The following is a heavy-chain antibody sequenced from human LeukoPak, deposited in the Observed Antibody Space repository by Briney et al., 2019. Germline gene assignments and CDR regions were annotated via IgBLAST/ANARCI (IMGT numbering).Heavy chain of an antibody. CDR2: IYDSGST. V-gene: IGHV4-39*01. CDR1: GGSIRSSYYY. D-gene: IGHD6-19*01. CDR3: ARAFGYSSGWGSYYYYGMDV. J-gene: IGHJ6*02. Sequence: SETLSLTCTVSGGSIRSSYYYWGWIRQPPGKGLEWIGSIYDSGSTYYNPSLKSRVTISVDTSKNQFSLKLSSVTAADTAVYYCARAFGYSSGWGSYYYYGMDVWGQGTTVTVSS.